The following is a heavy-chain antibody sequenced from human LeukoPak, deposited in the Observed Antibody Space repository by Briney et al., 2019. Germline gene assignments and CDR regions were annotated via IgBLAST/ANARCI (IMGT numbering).Heavy chain of an antibody. D-gene: IGHD2-15*01. Sequence: SVKVSCEASGGTFSSYAISWVRQAPGQGLEWMGRIIPIFGIANYAQKFQGRVTITADKSTSTAYMELSSLRSEDTAVYYCARDNPDYSPWDYYYYGMDVWGQGTTVTVSS. CDR2: IIPIFGIA. V-gene: IGHV1-69*04. CDR3: ARDNPDYSPWDYYYYGMDV. J-gene: IGHJ6*02. CDR1: GGTFSSYA.